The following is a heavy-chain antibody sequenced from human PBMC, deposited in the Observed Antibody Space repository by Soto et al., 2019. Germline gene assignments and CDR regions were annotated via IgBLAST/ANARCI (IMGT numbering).Heavy chain of an antibody. J-gene: IGHJ5*02. CDR3: ARHRIAARPCDP. V-gene: IGHV5-10-1*01. D-gene: IGHD6-6*01. Sequence: SPSFQGHVTISADKSISTAYLQWSSLKASDTAMYYCARHRIAARPCDPWGQGTLVTVSS.